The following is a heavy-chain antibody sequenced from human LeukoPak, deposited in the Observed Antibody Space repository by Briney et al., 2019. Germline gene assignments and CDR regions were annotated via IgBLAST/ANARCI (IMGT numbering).Heavy chain of an antibody. CDR1: GLIFNTYW. Sequence: GGSLRLSCAASGLIFNTYWISWVRRAPGKGLEWLATINQDGSEKYYVDSVKGRFTISRDNAKNSLFLQMNSLRAEDTAVYYCTTFYTRLTDYWGQGTLVTVSS. J-gene: IGHJ4*02. V-gene: IGHV3-7*05. CDR2: INQDGSEK. CDR3: TTFYTRLTDY. D-gene: IGHD2/OR15-2a*01.